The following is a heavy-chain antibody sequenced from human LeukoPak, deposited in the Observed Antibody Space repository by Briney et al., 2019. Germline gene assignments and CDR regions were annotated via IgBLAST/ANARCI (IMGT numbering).Heavy chain of an antibody. CDR2: ISDSSSLT. V-gene: IGHV3-48*02. D-gene: IGHD3-10*01. Sequence: PGGSLRLSCAASGFTFTNFEMNWVRQAPGKGLEWVSYISDSSSLTYYADSVKGRFTISRDNAKNSLSLQLNSLRDEDTAVYFCAKVIRGGYGMDVWGQGTTVTVSS. J-gene: IGHJ6*02. CDR3: AKVIRGGYGMDV. CDR1: GFTFTNFE.